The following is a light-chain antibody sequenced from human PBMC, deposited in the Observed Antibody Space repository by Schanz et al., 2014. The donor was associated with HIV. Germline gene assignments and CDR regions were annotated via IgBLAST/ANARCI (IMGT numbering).Light chain of an antibody. CDR2: RDN. J-gene: IGLJ2*01. CDR1: SSNIGFHY. CDR3: AAWDDSLV. Sequence: QSVLTQPPSASGTPGQRVTISCSGSSSNIGFHYVYWYQQLPRAAPKLLIYRDNQRPSGVPDRFSGSKSGTSASLAISGLRSEDEGDYYCAAWDDSLVFGGGTKLTVL. V-gene: IGLV1-47*01.